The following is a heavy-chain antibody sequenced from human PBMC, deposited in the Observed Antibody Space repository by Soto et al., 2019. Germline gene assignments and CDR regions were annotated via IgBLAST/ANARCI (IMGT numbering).Heavy chain of an antibody. CDR2: VYYSGTT. V-gene: IGHV4-61*01. Sequence: SETLSLTCSVSGGSVNNKTYYWSWIRQPPGKRLEWIGYVYYSGTTNYNPSLKIRVTISIDMSKNQFSLRLSSVTAADTALYYCARTTAVPNTLRSRYFFDFWGQGTLVTVSS. CDR3: ARTTAVPNTLRSRYFFDF. CDR1: GGSVNNKTYY. J-gene: IGHJ4*02. D-gene: IGHD3-9*01.